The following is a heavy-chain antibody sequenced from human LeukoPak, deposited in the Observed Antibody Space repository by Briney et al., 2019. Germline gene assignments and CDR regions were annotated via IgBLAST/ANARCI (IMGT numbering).Heavy chain of an antibody. Sequence: GGALRLSSAASGFTFSSYGMHWVRQAPGKGLEWGAVIWYDGINKYYADSVKVRFNISRDNSKNTLYLQMTRLRAEDTAVYYCARTPARYCSSTSCYGDAFDIWGQGTMVTVSS. CDR2: IWYDGINK. D-gene: IGHD2-2*01. CDR3: ARTPARYCSSTSCYGDAFDI. V-gene: IGHV3-33*01. J-gene: IGHJ3*02. CDR1: GFTFSSYG.